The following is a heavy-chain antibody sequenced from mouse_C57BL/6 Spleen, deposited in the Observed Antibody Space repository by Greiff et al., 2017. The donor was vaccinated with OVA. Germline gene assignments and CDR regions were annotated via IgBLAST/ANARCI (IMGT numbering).Heavy chain of an antibody. J-gene: IGHJ3*01. CDR3: ARRGDDGFAY. Sequence: VQLQQSGAELARPGASVKLSCKASGYTFTSYGISWVKQRPGQGLEWIGEIYPRSGNTYYNEKFKGKATLTADKSSSTAYMELRSLTSEDSAVYFCARRGDDGFAYRGQGTLVTVSA. CDR2: IYPRSGNT. V-gene: IGHV1-81*01. CDR1: GYTFTSYG. D-gene: IGHD2-12*01.